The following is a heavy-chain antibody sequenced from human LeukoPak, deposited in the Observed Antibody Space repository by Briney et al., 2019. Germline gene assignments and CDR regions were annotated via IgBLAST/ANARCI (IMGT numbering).Heavy chain of an antibody. Sequence: GGSLRLSCAASGFTFSSYWMSWVRQAPGKGLEWVANIKQDGSEKYDVDSVKGRFTISRDNAKNSLYLQMNNLRAEDTAVYYCARDGVSRGYEFAYWGQRTLVTVSS. CDR2: IKQDGSEK. CDR3: ARDGVSRGYEFAY. D-gene: IGHD3-3*01. J-gene: IGHJ4*02. V-gene: IGHV3-7*01. CDR1: GFTFSSYW.